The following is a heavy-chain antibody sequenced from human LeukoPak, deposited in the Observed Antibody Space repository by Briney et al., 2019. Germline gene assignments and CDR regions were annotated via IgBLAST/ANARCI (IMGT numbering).Heavy chain of an antibody. V-gene: IGHV4-59*01. J-gene: IGHJ3*02. D-gene: IGHD5-18*01. Sequence: SETLSLTCTVSGGSISSYYWSWIRQPPGKGLEWIGYIYYSGSTNYNPSLKSRVTISVDTSKNQFSLKLSSVTAADTAVYYCARESRYSYGHGAFDIWGQGTMVTVSS. CDR3: ARESRYSYGHGAFDI. CDR1: GGSISSYY. CDR2: IYYSGST.